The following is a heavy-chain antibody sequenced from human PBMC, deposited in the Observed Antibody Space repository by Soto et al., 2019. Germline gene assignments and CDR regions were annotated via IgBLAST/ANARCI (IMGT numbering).Heavy chain of an antibody. CDR1: RSRFSCYY. Sequence: ASAPVSLTASRSRFSCYYVHCLRQTRGQGLERLGWINPNSGGTNYAQKFQGKVTMTRYTSIITAYIELSRLRSDDTAVYHCAKAGSGYLFHYYGMDVRGQGTTGTVTS. CDR2: INPNSGGT. D-gene: IGHD6-13*01. J-gene: IGHJ6*01. CDR3: AKAGSGYLFHYYGMDV. V-gene: IGHV1-2*02.